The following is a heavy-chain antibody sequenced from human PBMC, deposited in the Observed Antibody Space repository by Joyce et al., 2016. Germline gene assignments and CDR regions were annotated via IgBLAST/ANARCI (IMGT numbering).Heavy chain of an antibody. CDR3: ARGSTSTWFKYLQH. CDR1: GYAFTTYD. Sequence: VQLVQSGAEVKEPGASVKVSCRTSGYAFTTYDIFWVRQATGQGPEWMGWMNPNSGNTDYGEKFQGRVTMTRDTSIGTAFMELSSLTSDDTAVYFCARGSTSTWFKYLQHWGQGTLVTVSS. J-gene: IGHJ1*01. D-gene: IGHD2-2*01. V-gene: IGHV1-8*01. CDR2: MNPNSGNT.